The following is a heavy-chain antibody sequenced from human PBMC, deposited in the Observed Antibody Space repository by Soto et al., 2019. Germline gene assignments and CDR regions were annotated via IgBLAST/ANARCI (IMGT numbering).Heavy chain of an antibody. V-gene: IGHV3-33*01. CDR2: IWYDGSNK. Sequence: QVQLVESGGGVVQPGRSLRLSCAASGFTFSSYGMHWVRQAPGKGLEWVALIWYDGSNKYYADSVKGRFTISRDNSKNTLYLQMNSLRAEDTAVYYCAREHYDILTGRHSTGYYFDYWGQGTLVTVSS. J-gene: IGHJ4*02. D-gene: IGHD3-9*01. CDR1: GFTFSSYG. CDR3: AREHYDILTGRHSTGYYFDY.